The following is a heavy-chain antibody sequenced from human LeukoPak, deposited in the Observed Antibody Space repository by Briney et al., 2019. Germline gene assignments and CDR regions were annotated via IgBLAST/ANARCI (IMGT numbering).Heavy chain of an antibody. CDR1: GFRFRNYW. CDR2: IKEDGSEE. D-gene: IGHD5/OR15-5a*01. Sequence: AGGSLRLSCAASGFRFRNYWVNWVRQAPGKGLEWVANIKEDGSEEYYVDSVKGRFTISRDNAKNSLFLQMTSLRAEDTAVYYCVGAVSNAFDIWGQGTMVTVSS. V-gene: IGHV3-7*01. J-gene: IGHJ3*02. CDR3: VGAVSNAFDI.